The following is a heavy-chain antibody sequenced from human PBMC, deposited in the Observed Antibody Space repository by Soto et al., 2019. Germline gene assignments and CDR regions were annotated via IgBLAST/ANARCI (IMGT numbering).Heavy chain of an antibody. Sequence: GASVKVSCKASGYSLSSYGISWVRQAPGQGLEWMGWINGYNGNTKYARKFQGRVDMTTDTSTSTAYMELRSLRTDDTAVYYCAREQQVRGFDPWGQGTLVTVSS. CDR1: GYSLSSYG. V-gene: IGHV1-18*01. CDR2: INGYNGNT. J-gene: IGHJ5*02. D-gene: IGHD6-13*01. CDR3: AREQQVRGFDP.